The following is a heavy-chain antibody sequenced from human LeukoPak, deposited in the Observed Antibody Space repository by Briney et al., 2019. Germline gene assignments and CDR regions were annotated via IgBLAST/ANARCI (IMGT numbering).Heavy chain of an antibody. CDR2: INHSGST. CDR1: GGSFSGYY. CDR3: ARVVGSY. Sequence: PSETLSLTCAVYGGSFSGYYWSWIRQPLGKGLEWIGEINHSGSTNYNPSLKSRVTISVDTSKNQFSLKLSSVTAADTAVYYCARVVGSYWGQGTLVTVSS. V-gene: IGHV4-34*01. D-gene: IGHD2-2*01. J-gene: IGHJ4*02.